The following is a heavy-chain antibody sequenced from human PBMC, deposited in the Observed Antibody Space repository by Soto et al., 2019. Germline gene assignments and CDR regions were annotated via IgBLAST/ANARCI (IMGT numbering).Heavy chain of an antibody. CDR2: INPNSGGT. J-gene: IGHJ4*02. V-gene: IGHV1-2*04. CDR1: GYTFTGYY. D-gene: IGHD6-13*01. Sequence: GASVKVSCKASGYTFTGYYMHWVRQAPGQGLEWMGWINPNSGGTNYAQKFQGWVTMTRDTSISTAYMELSRLRSDDTAVYYCARPLRGYSSSWAPFDYWGQGTLVTVSS. CDR3: ARPLRGYSSSWAPFDY.